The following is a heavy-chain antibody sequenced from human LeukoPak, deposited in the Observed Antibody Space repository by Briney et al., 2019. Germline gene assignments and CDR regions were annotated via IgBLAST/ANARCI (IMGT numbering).Heavy chain of an antibody. Sequence: GGSLRLSCAASGSTFSRYGMHWVRQAPGQGLEWMGIINPSGGSTTYAQKFQGRVTMTRDTSTSTVYMELSSLRSEDTAVYYCARGGIFDYWGQGTLVNVSS. CDR3: ARGGIFDY. CDR1: GSTFSRYG. V-gene: IGHV1-46*01. J-gene: IGHJ4*02. D-gene: IGHD3-10*01. CDR2: INPSGGST.